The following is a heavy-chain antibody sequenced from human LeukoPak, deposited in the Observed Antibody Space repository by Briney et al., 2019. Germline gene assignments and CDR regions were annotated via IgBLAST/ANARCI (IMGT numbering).Heavy chain of an antibody. V-gene: IGHV3-30*19. J-gene: IGHJ6*02. Sequence: PGGSLRLSCAASGSTFSSYGMHWVRQAPGKGLEWEAVISYDGSNKYYADSVKGRFTISRDNSKNTLFLQMNSLRAEDTAVYFCGRAMDVWGQGTTVTVSS. CDR1: GSTFSSYG. CDR3: GRAMDV. CDR2: ISYDGSNK.